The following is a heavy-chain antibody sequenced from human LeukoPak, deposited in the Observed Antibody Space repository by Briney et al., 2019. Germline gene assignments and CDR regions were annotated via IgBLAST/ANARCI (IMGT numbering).Heavy chain of an antibody. V-gene: IGHV3-20*04. D-gene: IGHD2-15*01. J-gene: IGHJ4*02. CDR1: GFTFDDSG. CDR2: INWNGGGT. CDR3: ARNVTDCSSGSCYKMDY. Sequence: GGSLRLSCAASGFTFDDSGMSWVRQAPGKGLEWVSGINWNGGGTGYADSVKGRFAISRDNAKNSLYLQMNSLRVEDTALYYCARNVTDCSSGSCYKMDYWGQGTLVTVSS.